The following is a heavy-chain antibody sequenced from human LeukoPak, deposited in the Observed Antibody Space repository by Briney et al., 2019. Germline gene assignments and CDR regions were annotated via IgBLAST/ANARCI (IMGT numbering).Heavy chain of an antibody. CDR3: ARDSSPDYDILTGYPLGV. Sequence: SETLSLTCTVSGGSISSGDYYWSWIRQPPGKGLEWIGYIYYSGSTYYNPSLKSRVTISVDTSKNQFSLKLSSVTAADTAVYYCARDSSPDYDILTGYPLGVWGKGTTVTVSS. CDR1: GGSISSGDYY. D-gene: IGHD3-9*01. V-gene: IGHV4-30-4*08. J-gene: IGHJ6*04. CDR2: IYYSGST.